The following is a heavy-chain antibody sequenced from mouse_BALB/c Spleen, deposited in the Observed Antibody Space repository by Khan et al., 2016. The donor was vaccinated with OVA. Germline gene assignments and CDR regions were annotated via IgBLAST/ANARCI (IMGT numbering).Heavy chain of an antibody. CDR3: ARGLGSTFDY. CDR2: ISSADSI. CDR1: GFTFSNYA. Sequence: EVELVESGGGLVKPGGSLKLSCAASGFTFSNYAMSWVRQTPEKRLEWVASISSADSIYYPDSVKGRGTISRDNARNILYLQISSLRSEDTALYYCARGLGSTFDYWGHGTTLTVSS. V-gene: IGHV5-6-5*01. J-gene: IGHJ2*01. D-gene: IGHD2-1*01.